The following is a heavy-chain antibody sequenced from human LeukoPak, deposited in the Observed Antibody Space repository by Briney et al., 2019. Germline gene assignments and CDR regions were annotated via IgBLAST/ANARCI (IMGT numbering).Heavy chain of an antibody. J-gene: IGHJ4*02. V-gene: IGHV4-59*08. Sequence: PSETLSLTCTVSGGSISSYYWSWIRQPPGKGLEWIGYIYYSGSTNYNPSLKSRVTISVDTSKNQFSLKLSSVTAADTAVYYCARLGGWEKSHFDYWGQGTLVTVSS. CDR1: GGSISSYY. D-gene: IGHD3-16*01. CDR2: IYYSGST. CDR3: ARLGGWEKSHFDY.